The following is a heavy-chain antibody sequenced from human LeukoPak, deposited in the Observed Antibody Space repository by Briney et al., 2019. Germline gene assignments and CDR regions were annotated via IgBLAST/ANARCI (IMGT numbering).Heavy chain of an antibody. V-gene: IGHV1-69*04. CDR1: GGTFSSYA. D-gene: IGHD4-17*01. J-gene: IGHJ4*02. Sequence: APVKVSCKASGGTFSSYAISWVRQAPGQGLEWMGRIIPILGIANYAQKFQGRVTITADKSTSTAYMELNSLRSEDTAVYYCARDSYGGNSVYWGQGTLVTVSS. CDR2: IIPILGIA. CDR3: ARDSYGGNSVY.